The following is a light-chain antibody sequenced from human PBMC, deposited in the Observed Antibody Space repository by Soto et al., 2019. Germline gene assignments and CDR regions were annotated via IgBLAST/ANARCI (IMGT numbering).Light chain of an antibody. CDR1: QSVSSSY. CDR3: QQYGSSPWT. J-gene: IGKJ1*01. CDR2: GAS. Sequence: EIVLTQSPGTLSLSPGERATLSCRASQSVSSSYLAWYQQKPGQAPRLLIYGASSRATGIPDRFSGSGSGTDVTLTISRLEPEDFAVYYCQQYGSSPWTFGQGTKVEMK. V-gene: IGKV3-20*01.